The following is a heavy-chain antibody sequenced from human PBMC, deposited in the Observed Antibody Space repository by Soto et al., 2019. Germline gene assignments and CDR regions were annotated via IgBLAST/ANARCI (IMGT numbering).Heavy chain of an antibody. V-gene: IGHV1-69*01. CDR2: IIPPFGTA. CDR3: ARDGGFALSPDAFDI. J-gene: IGHJ3*02. CDR1: GDTFSSYA. D-gene: IGHD2-15*01. Sequence: QVQLVQSGAEVKKPGSSVKVSCKASGDTFSSYAISWVRQAPGQGLEWMGGIIPPFGTANYPQKFQGRVTITADESTSIAYMELSSLRSEDTAVYYCARDGGFALSPDAFDIWGQGTMVTVSS.